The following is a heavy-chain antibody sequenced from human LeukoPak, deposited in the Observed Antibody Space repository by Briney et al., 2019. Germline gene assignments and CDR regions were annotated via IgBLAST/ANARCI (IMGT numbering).Heavy chain of an antibody. CDR1: GGSFSGYY. Sequence: SETLSLTCAVYGGSFSGYYWSWIRQPPGKGLEWIGGINHSGSTNYNPSLKSRVTISVDTSKNQFSLKLSSVTAADTAVYYCARRGSYALYYYYYMDVWGKGTTVTVSS. J-gene: IGHJ6*03. D-gene: IGHD5-18*01. V-gene: IGHV4-34*01. CDR3: ARRGSYALYYYYYMDV. CDR2: INHSGST.